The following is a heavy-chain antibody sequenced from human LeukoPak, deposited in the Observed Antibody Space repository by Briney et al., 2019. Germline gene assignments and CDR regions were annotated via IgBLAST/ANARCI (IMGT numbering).Heavy chain of an antibody. CDR3: ARVNTLIRGIGWFDP. CDR2: IYYSGTT. J-gene: IGHJ5*02. D-gene: IGHD3-10*01. V-gene: IGHV4-39*07. CDR1: GGSISSSSYY. Sequence: SETLSLTCNVSGGSISSSSYYWGRIRQPPGKGLELIGNIYYSGTTYYNPSLKSRVTISVDASKNQFSLKLSSVTAADTAVYYGARVNTLIRGIGWFDPWGQGILVTVSS.